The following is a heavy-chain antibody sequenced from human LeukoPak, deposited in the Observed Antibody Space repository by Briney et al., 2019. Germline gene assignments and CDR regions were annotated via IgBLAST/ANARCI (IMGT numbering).Heavy chain of an antibody. V-gene: IGHV4-4*02. D-gene: IGHD3-10*01. Sequence: SETLSLTFTVSGGSISSSNWWSWVRQPPGKGLEWIGEIYHSGGTNYNPSLKSRVTISIDKSKNQFSLKLSSVTAADTAVYYCARRGLEGPFDYWGQGTLVTVSS. CDR2: IYHSGGT. CDR3: ARRGLEGPFDY. CDR1: GGSISSSNW. J-gene: IGHJ4*02.